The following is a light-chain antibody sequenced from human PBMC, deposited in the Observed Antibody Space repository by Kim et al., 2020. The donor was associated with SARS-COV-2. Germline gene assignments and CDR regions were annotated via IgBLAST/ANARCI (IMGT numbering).Light chain of an antibody. CDR2: AAS. J-gene: IGKJ1*01. V-gene: IGKV1-39*01. Sequence: ASVGDRVTITCRDSQSISSYLNWYQQEPGKAPKLLIYAASSLQSGVPSRFSGSGSGTDFTLTISSLQPEDFATYYCQQSYSTPQTFGQGTKVDIK. CDR3: QQSYSTPQT. CDR1: QSISSY.